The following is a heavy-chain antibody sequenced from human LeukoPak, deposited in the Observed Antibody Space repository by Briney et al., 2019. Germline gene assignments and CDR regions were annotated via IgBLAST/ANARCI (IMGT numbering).Heavy chain of an antibody. Sequence: SETLSLTCTVSGGSYYWSWIRQPPGKGLEWIGFVYYIGNTNYNPSLKSRVTISLDTSKNQFSLKLRSVTTADTAVYYCARGRYQLDYWGQGTLVTVSS. J-gene: IGHJ4*02. D-gene: IGHD2-2*01. CDR3: ARGRYQLDY. V-gene: IGHV4-59*01. CDR2: VYYIGNT. CDR1: GGSYY.